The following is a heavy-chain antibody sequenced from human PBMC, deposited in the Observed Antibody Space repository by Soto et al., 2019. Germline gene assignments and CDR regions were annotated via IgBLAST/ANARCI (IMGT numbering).Heavy chain of an antibody. CDR2: IITIFGTA. V-gene: IGHV1-69*13. J-gene: IGHJ5*02. CDR1: GGTFSSYA. D-gene: IGHD6-19*01. Sequence: GASVKVSCKASGGTFSSYAISWVRQAPGQGLEWMGGIITIFGTANYAQKFQGRVTITADESTSTAYMELSSLRSEDTAVYYCARVVIAVAGPAGNNWFDPWGQGTLVTVSS. CDR3: ARVVIAVAGPAGNNWFDP.